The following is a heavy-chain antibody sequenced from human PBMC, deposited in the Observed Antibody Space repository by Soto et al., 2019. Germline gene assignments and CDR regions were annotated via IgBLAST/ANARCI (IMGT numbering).Heavy chain of an antibody. Sequence: ASVKVSCKASGYTFTSYAMHWVRQAPGQRLEWMGWINAGNGNTKYSQKFQGRVTITRDTSASTAYMGLSGLRSEDTAVYSCARDVSRYYDSSGSPFDYWGQGTLVTVSS. V-gene: IGHV1-3*01. CDR2: INAGNGNT. D-gene: IGHD3-22*01. CDR1: GYTFTSYA. CDR3: ARDVSRYYDSSGSPFDY. J-gene: IGHJ4*02.